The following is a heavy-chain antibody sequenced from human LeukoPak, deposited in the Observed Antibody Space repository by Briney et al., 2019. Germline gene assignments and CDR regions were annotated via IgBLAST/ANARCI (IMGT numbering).Heavy chain of an antibody. CDR1: GYTFTSYY. J-gene: IGHJ6*03. D-gene: IGHD3-22*01. CDR2: INPSGGST. CDR3: ARNYYDSSGYLADYYYYMDV. V-gene: IGHV1-46*01. Sequence: GASVKVSRKASGYTFTSYYMHWVRQAPGQGLEWMGIINPSGGSTSYAQKFQGRVTMTRDTSTSTVYMELSSLRSEDTAVYYCARNYYDSSGYLADYYYYMDVWGKGTTVTVSS.